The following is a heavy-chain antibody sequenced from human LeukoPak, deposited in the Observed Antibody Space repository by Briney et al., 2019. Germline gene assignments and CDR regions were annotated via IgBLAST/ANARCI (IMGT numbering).Heavy chain of an antibody. V-gene: IGHV5-51*01. CDR3: ARHSSYTSGWPLDY. J-gene: IGHJ4*02. CDR1: GDNFNRHW. CDR2: IYLGDSDT. Sequence: GEPLQISCQGSGDNFNRHWIGWVRQMSGKGLEWMGIIYLGDSDTRYSPSFQGQIIISADKSISTAYLQWSSLKASDTAIYYCARHSSYTSGWPLDYWGQGTLVTVSS. D-gene: IGHD6-19*01.